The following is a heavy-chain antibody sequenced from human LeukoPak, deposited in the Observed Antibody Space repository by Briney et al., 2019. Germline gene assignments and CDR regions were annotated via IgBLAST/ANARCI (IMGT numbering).Heavy chain of an antibody. Sequence: SETLSLTCTVSGGSISSYYWSWIRQPPGKGLEWIWYIYTSGSTNYNPSLKSRVTISVDTSKNQFSLKLSSVTAADTAVYYCARNWDNWNSNWFDPWGQGTLVTVSS. CDR1: GGSISSYY. CDR3: ARNWDNWNSNWFDP. CDR2: IYTSGST. D-gene: IGHD1-7*01. V-gene: IGHV4-4*09. J-gene: IGHJ5*02.